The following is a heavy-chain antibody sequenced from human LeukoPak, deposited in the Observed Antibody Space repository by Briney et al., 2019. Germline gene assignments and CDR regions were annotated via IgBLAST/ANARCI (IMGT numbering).Heavy chain of an antibody. CDR1: GFAFSGSA. CDR2: INKKDKGYATAT. V-gene: IGHV3-73*01. Sequence: PGGSLRLSCAASGFAFSGSAIHWVRQSSGKGLEWVGQINKKDKGYATATAYAASVKGRFTISRDDSINTAYLQMKSLKTEDTALYYCTRDSGTYNQFDPWGQGTLVTVSS. CDR3: TRDSGTYNQFDP. J-gene: IGHJ5*02. D-gene: IGHD1-26*01.